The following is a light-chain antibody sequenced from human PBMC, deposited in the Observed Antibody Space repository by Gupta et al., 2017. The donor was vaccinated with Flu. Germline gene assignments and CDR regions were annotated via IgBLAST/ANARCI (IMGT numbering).Light chain of an antibody. CDR3: RQLIAFPIT. CDR1: HILWVSDDGNTY. CDR2: SLS. Sequence: TPGATASLYCRSSHILWVSDDGNTYLDSYLHNPGQSPQLPICSLSYWASGVPDRFSGSGSGTDFTLKISCVDAAHVGVYYCRQLIAFPITFGGGTKVEIK. V-gene: IGKV2-40*01. J-gene: IGKJ4*01.